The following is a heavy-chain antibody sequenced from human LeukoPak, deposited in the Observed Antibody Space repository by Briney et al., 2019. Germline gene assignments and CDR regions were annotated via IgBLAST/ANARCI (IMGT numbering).Heavy chain of an antibody. D-gene: IGHD2-2*01. J-gene: IGHJ3*02. V-gene: IGHV1-18*01. CDR2: ISAYNGNT. CDR1: GYTFTSYG. CDR3: ASGRYQLLSDAFDI. Sequence: ASVKVSCKASGYTFTSYGISWVRQAPGQGLEWMGWISAYNGNTNYAQKLQGRVTMTTDTSTSTAYMELSSLRSEDTAVYYCASGRYQLLSDAFDIWGQGTMVAVSS.